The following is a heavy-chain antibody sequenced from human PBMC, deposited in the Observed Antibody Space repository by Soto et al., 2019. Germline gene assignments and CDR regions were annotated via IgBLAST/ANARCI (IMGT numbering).Heavy chain of an antibody. J-gene: IGHJ3*01. V-gene: IGHV3-53*01. CDR3: ATWHEREHAYDV. CDR1: GLTVSGKKY. D-gene: IGHD1-1*01. Sequence: DVQLVESGGGLMQPGESLRLSCAASGLTVSGKKYVAWVRQAPGKGLEWVSALYDVDVSFYADSVKGRFTTSSDSSKTTVYLQMTGLRPDDTAVYYYATWHEREHAYDVWGQGTTVTVSS. CDR2: LYDVDVS.